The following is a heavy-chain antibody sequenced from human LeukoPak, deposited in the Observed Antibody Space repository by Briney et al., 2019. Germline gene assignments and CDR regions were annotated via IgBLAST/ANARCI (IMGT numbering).Heavy chain of an antibody. D-gene: IGHD5-18*01. J-gene: IGHJ4*02. CDR2: INHLSTTI. V-gene: IGHV3-48*04. CDR3: ARVPGYSYVIDY. CDR1: GFTFSSYS. Sequence: GGSLRLSCAASGFTFSSYSMAWVRQTPGKGLEWLVYINHLSTTIRYADSVKGRFIISRDNAKNSLCLQMNSLRAEDTAVYYCARVPGYSYVIDYWGQGTLVTVSS.